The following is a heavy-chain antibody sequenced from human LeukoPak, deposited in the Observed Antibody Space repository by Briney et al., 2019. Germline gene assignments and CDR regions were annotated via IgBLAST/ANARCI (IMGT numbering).Heavy chain of an antibody. Sequence: GGSLRLSCAASRFTFNNYAMNGVRQAPGKGLEWVSVISGSGDSTNYADSVKGRFTVSRDNARNSLYLQMNSLRAEDTAVYYCAKSSGGTALDYWGQGTLVSVCS. CDR1: RFTFNNYA. V-gene: IGHV3-23*01. J-gene: IGHJ4*02. CDR2: ISGSGDST. D-gene: IGHD6-6*01. CDR3: AKSSGGTALDY.